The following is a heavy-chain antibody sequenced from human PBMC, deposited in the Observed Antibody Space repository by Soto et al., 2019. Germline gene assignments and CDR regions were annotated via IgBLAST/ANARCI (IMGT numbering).Heavy chain of an antibody. CDR2: IYYSGST. J-gene: IGHJ4*02. Sequence: PSETLSLTCTVSGGSISSYYWSWIRQPPGKGLEWIGYIYYSGSTNYNPSLKSRVTISVDTSKNQFSLKLSSVTAADTAVYYCARLVGANNFDYWGQGTLVTVSS. D-gene: IGHD1-26*01. V-gene: IGHV4-59*01. CDR3: ARLVGANNFDY. CDR1: GGSISSYY.